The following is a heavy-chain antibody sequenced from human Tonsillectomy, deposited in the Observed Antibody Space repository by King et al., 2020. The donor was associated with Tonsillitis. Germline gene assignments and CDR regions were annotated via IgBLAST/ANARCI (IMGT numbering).Heavy chain of an antibody. J-gene: IGHJ3*02. D-gene: IGHD2-2*01. CDR3: AREGRDTSPIDI. V-gene: IGHV3-74*01. Sequence: VQLVESGGGLVQPGGSLRLSCAASGFTFSSYWMHWVRQAPGKGLVWVSRINSDGSSTSYADSVKGRFTISRDNAKNTLYLQMNSLRAEDTAVNYCAREGRDTSPIDIWGQGTMVTVSS. CDR1: GFTFSSYW. CDR2: INSDGSST.